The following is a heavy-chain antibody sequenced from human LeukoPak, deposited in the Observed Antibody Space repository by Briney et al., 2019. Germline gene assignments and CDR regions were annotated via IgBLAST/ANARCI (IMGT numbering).Heavy chain of an antibody. D-gene: IGHD3-16*02. Sequence: GESLKISCKGSGYNFTNYWIVWVRQMPGKGLEWMGIISPGDSDTKYSPSFQGQVTISADKSISTAYLPWSSLKASDTAMYYCARPGGRGTYSYDRFDHWGAGTLVTVSS. CDR1: GYNFTNYW. V-gene: IGHV5-51*01. CDR3: ARPGGRGTYSYDRFDH. J-gene: IGHJ4*02. CDR2: ISPGDSDT.